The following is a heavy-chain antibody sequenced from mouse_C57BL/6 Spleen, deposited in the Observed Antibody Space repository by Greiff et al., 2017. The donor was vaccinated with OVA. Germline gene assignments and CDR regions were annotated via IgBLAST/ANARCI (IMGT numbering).Heavy chain of an antibody. Sequence: EVKLVESEGGLVQPGSSMKLSCTASGFTFSDYYMAWVRQVPEKGLEWVANINYDGSSTYYLDSLKSRFIISRDNAKNILYLQMSSLKSEDTATYYCARDGGQRGPMGGYFDYWGQGTTLTVSS. V-gene: IGHV5-16*01. CDR3: ARDGGQRGPMGGYFDY. D-gene: IGHD3-3*01. CDR2: INYDGSST. CDR1: GFTFSDYY. J-gene: IGHJ2*01.